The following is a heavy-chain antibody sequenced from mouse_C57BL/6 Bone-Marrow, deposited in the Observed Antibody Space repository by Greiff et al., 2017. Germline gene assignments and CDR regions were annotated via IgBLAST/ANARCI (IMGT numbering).Heavy chain of an antibody. Sequence: VQLKQPGAELVRPGASVKLSCTASGFNIKDDYMHWVKQRPEQGLEWIGWIDPENGDTEYASKFQGKATITADTSSNTAYLQLSSLTSEDTAIYYCAPNWFAYWGQGTLVTVSA. CDR1: GFNIKDDY. V-gene: IGHV14-4*01. CDR2: IDPENGDT. J-gene: IGHJ3*01. CDR3: APNWFAY.